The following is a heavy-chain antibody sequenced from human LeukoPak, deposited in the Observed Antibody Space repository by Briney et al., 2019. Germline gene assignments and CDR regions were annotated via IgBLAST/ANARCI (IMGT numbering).Heavy chain of an antibody. J-gene: IGHJ3*02. CDR1: GFTFSNYE. CDR3: AGSTITTRGVGDFDI. V-gene: IGHV3-33*08. CDR2: IWYDGSNK. Sequence: PGGSLRLSCAGSGFTFSNYEMVWLRQAPGKGLEWVAIIWYDGSNKFYADSVQGRFTISRDNSKNTLYLQMNSLRPEDTAVYYCAGSTITTRGVGDFDIWGPGTVVTVSS. D-gene: IGHD1-26*01.